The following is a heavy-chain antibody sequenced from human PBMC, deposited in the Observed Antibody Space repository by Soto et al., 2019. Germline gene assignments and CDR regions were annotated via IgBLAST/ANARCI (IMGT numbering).Heavy chain of an antibody. CDR1: GYNFTNYW. J-gene: IGHJ6*02. CDR2: IYPDDSDT. Sequence: GESLKISCEASGYNFTNYWVAWVRQMPGKGLEWMGIIYPDDSDTIYNPSFQGQVTFSAGKSISTAYLQWSGLNASDTAMYYCARLEVYYHMDVWGQGTTVTVSS. V-gene: IGHV5-51*01. CDR3: ARLEVYYHMDV.